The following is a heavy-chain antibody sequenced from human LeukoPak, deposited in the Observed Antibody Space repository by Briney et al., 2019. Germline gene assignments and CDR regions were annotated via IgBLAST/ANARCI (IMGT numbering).Heavy chain of an antibody. CDR1: GGSISSGSYY. J-gene: IGHJ4*02. V-gene: IGHV4-61*02. CDR2: IYTSGST. D-gene: IGHD1-26*01. CDR3: ARDADGGSYYGIDY. Sequence: SQTLSLTCTVSGGSISSGSYYWSWIRQPAGKGLEWIGRIYTSGSTNYNPSLKSRVTISVDTSKNQFSLKLSSVTAADTAVYYCARDADGGSYYGIDYWGQGTLVTVSS.